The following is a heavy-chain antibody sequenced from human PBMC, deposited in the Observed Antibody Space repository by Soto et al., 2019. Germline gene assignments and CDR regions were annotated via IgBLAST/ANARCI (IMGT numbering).Heavy chain of an antibody. D-gene: IGHD3-10*01. CDR1: GGSISSSSYY. V-gene: IGHV4-39*01. CDR2: IYYSGST. Sequence: SETLSLTCTVSGGSISSSSYYWGWIRQPPGKGLEWIGSIYYSGSTYYNPSLKSRVTISVDTSKNQFSLKLSSVTAADTAVYYCARVARGSSYYYGMDVWGQGTTVTVSS. J-gene: IGHJ6*02. CDR3: ARVARGSSYYYGMDV.